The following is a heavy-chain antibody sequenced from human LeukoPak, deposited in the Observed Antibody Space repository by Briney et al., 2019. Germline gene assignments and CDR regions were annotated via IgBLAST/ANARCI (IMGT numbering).Heavy chain of an antibody. J-gene: IGHJ4*02. CDR3: ARSLPYCGGDCLDY. D-gene: IGHD2-21*01. CDR1: GFTFSSYD. V-gene: IGHV3-13*04. CDR2: IGTAGDT. Sequence: PRGSLRLSCAASGFTFSSYDMHWVRQATGKGLEWVSAIGTAGDTYYPGSVKGRFTISRENAKNSLYLQMNSLRAGDTAVYYCARSLPYCGGDCLDYWGQGTLDSVSS.